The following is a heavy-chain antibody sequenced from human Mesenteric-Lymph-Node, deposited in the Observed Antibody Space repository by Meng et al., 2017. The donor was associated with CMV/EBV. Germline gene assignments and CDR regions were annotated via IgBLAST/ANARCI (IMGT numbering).Heavy chain of an antibody. D-gene: IGHD3-10*01. CDR2: INHSGST. CDR3: ARAKTGLRGVMYLDV. CDR1: GGSFSGYY. J-gene: IGHJ6*02. V-gene: IGHV4-34*01. Sequence: SETLSLTCAVYGGSFSGYYWSWIRQPPGKGLEWIGEINHSGSTNYNPSFKSRVTISGDRSVNQFSLNLNSMTAADTAVYYCARAKTGLRGVMYLDVWGQGTTVTVSS.